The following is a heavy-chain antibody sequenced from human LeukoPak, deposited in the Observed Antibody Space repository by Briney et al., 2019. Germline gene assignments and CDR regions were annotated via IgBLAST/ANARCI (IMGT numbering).Heavy chain of an antibody. D-gene: IGHD2-15*01. J-gene: IGHJ4*02. Sequence: GGSLRLSCAASGFTYSDYEMNWVRQAPGKGLEWVSYISSSGRRVYYAGSVKGRFTISRDNAQNSLYLQMNSLRADDTAIYYCAKGPRDPTEYCSRGTCSPTYDVWGQGTLVTVSS. V-gene: IGHV3-48*03. CDR2: ISSSGRRV. CDR3: AKGPRDPTEYCSRGTCSPTYDV. CDR1: GFTYSDYE.